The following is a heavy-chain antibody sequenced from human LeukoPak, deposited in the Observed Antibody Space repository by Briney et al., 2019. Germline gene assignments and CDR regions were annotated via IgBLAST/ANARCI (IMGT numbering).Heavy chain of an antibody. Sequence: GGSLRLSCAASGFTFSSYAMHWVRQAPGKGLEYVSAISSNGGSTYYANSVKGRFTISRDNSKNTLYLQMNSLRAEDTAVYYCAREKRDLMYYYGSGSSREYYFDYWGQGTLVTVSS. J-gene: IGHJ4*02. V-gene: IGHV3-64*01. CDR3: AREKRDLMYYYGSGSSREYYFDY. CDR1: GFTFSSYA. D-gene: IGHD3-10*01. CDR2: ISSNGGST.